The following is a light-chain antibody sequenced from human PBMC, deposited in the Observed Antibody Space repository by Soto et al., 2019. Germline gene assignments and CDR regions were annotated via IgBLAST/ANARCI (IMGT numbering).Light chain of an antibody. J-gene: IGKJ1*01. V-gene: IGKV1-39*01. CDR2: AAS. Sequence: DIQMTQSPSSLSASVGDRVTITCRASQSISNYLNWYQHKAGKAPKFLIYAASSLQRGVPSRFSGSGSGTDFTLTISSLHPEDVATYYCQKYNGAPWTFGRGTKVDIK. CDR3: QKYNGAPWT. CDR1: QSISNY.